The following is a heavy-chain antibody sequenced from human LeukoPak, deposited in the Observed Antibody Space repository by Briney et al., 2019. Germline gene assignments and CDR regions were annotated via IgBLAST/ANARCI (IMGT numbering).Heavy chain of an antibody. V-gene: IGHV1-2*02. J-gene: IGHJ4*02. CDR1: GYTFTCYY. D-gene: IGHD2-15*01. CDR2: INPNSGGT. Sequence: ASVKVSCKASGYTFTCYYMHWVRQAPGQGLEWMGWINPNSGGTNYAQKFQGRVTMTRDTSISTAYMELSRLRSDDTAVYYCARDERYCSGGSCYPTFPIDYWGQGTLVTVSS. CDR3: ARDERYCSGGSCYPTFPIDY.